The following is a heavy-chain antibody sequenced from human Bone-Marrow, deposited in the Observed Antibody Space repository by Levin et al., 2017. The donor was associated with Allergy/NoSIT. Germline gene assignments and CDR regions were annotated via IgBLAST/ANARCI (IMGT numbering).Heavy chain of an antibody. V-gene: IGHV4-59*01. CDR2: IYNSGNI. D-gene: IGHD3-3*01. CDR3: ARLRSGYYYYYGMDV. CDR1: DGSISSDS. Sequence: PSETLSLTCTVSDGSISSDSWTWIRQPPGMRLEWIGYIYNSGNINYNPSLRSRVTITADTSTNQFPLKLSSVTAADTAVFYCARLRSGYYYYYGMDVWGQGTTVTVSS. J-gene: IGHJ6*02.